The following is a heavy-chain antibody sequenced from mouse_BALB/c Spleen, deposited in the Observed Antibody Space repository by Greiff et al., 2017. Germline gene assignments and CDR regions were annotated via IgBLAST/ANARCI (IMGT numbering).Heavy chain of an antibody. CDR1: GYTFTSYW. V-gene: IGHV1S22*01. CDR2: IYPGSGST. Sequence: LQQPGSELVRPGASVKLSCKASGYTFTSYWMHWVKQRPGQGLEWIGNIYPGSGSTNYDEKFKSKATLTVDTSSSTAYMQLSSLTSEDSAVYYCTRCYYGYALAMDYWGQGTSVTVSS. J-gene: IGHJ4*01. D-gene: IGHD2-2*01. CDR3: TRCYYGYALAMDY.